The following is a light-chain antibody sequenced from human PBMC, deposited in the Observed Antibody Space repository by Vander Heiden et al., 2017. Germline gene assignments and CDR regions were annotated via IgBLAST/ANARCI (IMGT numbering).Light chain of an antibody. CDR2: AAS. CDR3: QQYYSYPS. V-gene: IGKV1-8*01. J-gene: IGKJ3*01. CDR1: QGISSY. Sequence: AIRMTQSPSSFSASTGDRVTITCRASQGISSYLAWYQQKPGKAPKLLIYAASTVQSGVPSRFSGSGSGTDFTLTISCLQSEDFATYYCQQYYSYPSFGPGTKVDIK.